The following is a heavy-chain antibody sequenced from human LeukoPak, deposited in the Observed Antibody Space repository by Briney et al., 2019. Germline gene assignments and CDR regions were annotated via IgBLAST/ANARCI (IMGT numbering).Heavy chain of an antibody. CDR3: ASTNTNSSGLIFDY. V-gene: IGHV4-30-2*01. D-gene: IGHD3-22*01. Sequence: SETLSLTCAVSGGSISSGGYSWSWIRQPPGKGLEWIGYIYYSGSTYYNPSLKSRVTISVDRSKNQFSLKLSSVTAADTAVYYCASTNTNSSGLIFDYWGQGTLVTVSS. J-gene: IGHJ4*02. CDR1: GGSISSGGYS. CDR2: IYYSGST.